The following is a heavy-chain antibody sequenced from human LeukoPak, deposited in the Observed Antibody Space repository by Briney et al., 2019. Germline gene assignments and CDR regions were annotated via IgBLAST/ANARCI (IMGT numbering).Heavy chain of an antibody. J-gene: IGHJ6*03. D-gene: IGHD2-8*02. CDR3: TRIILVPPYYYYMDV. V-gene: IGHV4-59*08. CDR1: GGSISSYY. CDR2: ISYSGST. Sequence: SGTLSLTCTVSGGSISSYYWSWIRQPPGKGLEWIGYISYSGSTNYNPSLKSRVTISVDTSKNQFSLKLSSVTAADTAVYYCTRIILVPPYYYYMDVWGKGTTVTVSS.